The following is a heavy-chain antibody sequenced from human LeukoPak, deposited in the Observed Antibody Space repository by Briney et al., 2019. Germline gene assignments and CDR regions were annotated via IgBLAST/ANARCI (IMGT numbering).Heavy chain of an antibody. Sequence: GGSLRLSCSASGFTFSNYAMHWVRQAPGKGLEYVSLINSNGGSTYYADSVKGRFTSSRDNSKNTLYLQTSSLRAEDTAVYYCVKSPLQWLLFDYWGQGTLVTVSS. D-gene: IGHD3-3*01. CDR3: VKSPLQWLLFDY. V-gene: IGHV3-64D*09. CDR1: GFTFSNYA. CDR2: INSNGGST. J-gene: IGHJ4*02.